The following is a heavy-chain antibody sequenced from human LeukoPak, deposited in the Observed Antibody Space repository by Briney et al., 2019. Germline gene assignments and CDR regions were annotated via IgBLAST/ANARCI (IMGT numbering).Heavy chain of an antibody. CDR1: GYTFTGYY. Sequence: ASVKVSCEASGYTFTGYYMHWVRQAPGQGLEWMGWINPNSGGTNYAQKFQGRVTMTRDTSISTAYMELSRLRSDDTAVYYCARARATRKWFDPWGQGTLVTVSS. CDR2: INPNSGGT. D-gene: IGHD5-12*01. V-gene: IGHV1-2*02. J-gene: IGHJ5*02. CDR3: ARARATRKWFDP.